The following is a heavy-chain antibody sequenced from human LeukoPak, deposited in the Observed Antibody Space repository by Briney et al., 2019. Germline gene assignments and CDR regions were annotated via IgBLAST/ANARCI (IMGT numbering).Heavy chain of an antibody. CDR2: MYFSGIT. Sequence: SQTLSLTCTVSGVSISSGGYYWSWIRQHPGKGLEWIGYMYFSGITSYNPSLKSRVTISVDTSKNQFSLKLSSVTAADTAVYYCARDGYGSSSYFDYWGQGTLVTVSS. CDR1: GVSISSGGYY. CDR3: ARDGYGSSSYFDY. D-gene: IGHD6-6*01. V-gene: IGHV4-31*03. J-gene: IGHJ4*02.